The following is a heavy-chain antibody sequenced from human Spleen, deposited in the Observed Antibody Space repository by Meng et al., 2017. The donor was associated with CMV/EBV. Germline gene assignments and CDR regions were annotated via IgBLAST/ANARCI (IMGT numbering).Heavy chain of an antibody. Sequence: GESLKISCAASGVTFRTYGMHWIRQAPGKGLEWVAVIWYDGTYKYYADSVKGRFTISRDNSKNTLYPQMNSLRAEDTAVYYCAKGIGSDYTPYYYYYGMDVWGQGTTVTVSS. D-gene: IGHD4-11*01. CDR3: AKGIGSDYTPYYYYYGMDV. V-gene: IGHV3-33*06. CDR2: IWYDGTYK. CDR1: GVTFRTYG. J-gene: IGHJ6*02.